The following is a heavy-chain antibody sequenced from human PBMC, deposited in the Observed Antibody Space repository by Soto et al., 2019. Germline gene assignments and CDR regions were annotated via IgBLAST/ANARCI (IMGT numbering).Heavy chain of an antibody. CDR3: TTAFVVVVAATSQNYYMDV. CDR2: IKSKTDGGTT. CDR1: GFTFSNAW. J-gene: IGHJ6*03. D-gene: IGHD2-15*01. V-gene: IGHV3-15*01. Sequence: GGSLRLSCAASGFTFSNAWMSWVRQAPGKGLEWVGRIKSKTDGGTTDYAAPVKGRFTISRDDSKNTLYLQMNSLKTEDTAVYYCTTAFVVVVAATSQNYYMDVWGKGTTVTVSS.